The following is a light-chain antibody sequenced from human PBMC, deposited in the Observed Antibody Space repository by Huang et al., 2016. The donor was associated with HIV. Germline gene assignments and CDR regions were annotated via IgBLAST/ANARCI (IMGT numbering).Light chain of an antibody. CDR3: QQFNNYPLT. J-gene: IGKJ4*01. Sequence: IQLTQSPSSLSASLGNRVTITCRASQGISSFLAWYQQKPGKAPKLLMYAASTLHMGVPLRFSGSGSGTDFTLTISSLQPEDFATYYCQQFNNYPLTFGGGTKVEIK. CDR2: AAS. CDR1: QGISSF. V-gene: IGKV1-9*01.